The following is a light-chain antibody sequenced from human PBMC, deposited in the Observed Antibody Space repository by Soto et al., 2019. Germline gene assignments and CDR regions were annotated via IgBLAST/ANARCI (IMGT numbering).Light chain of an antibody. CDR2: EDS. CDR3: CSHAGSSTYVV. J-gene: IGLJ2*01. Sequence: QSVLTQPASVSGSPGQSIAISCTGTNSDVGGYNLVSWYQQHPGKAPKFLIYEDSKRPSGVSDRFSGSKSGNTASLTISGLQAEDEADYYCCSHAGSSTYVVFGGGTKVPS. V-gene: IGLV2-23*01. CDR1: NSDVGGYNL.